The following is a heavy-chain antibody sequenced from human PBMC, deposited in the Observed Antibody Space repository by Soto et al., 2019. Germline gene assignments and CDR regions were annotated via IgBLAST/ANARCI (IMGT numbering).Heavy chain of an antibody. CDR3: ARQSYDAARSFDY. D-gene: IGHD3-22*01. CDR2: IYYSGST. V-gene: IGHV4-59*08. Sequence: PSETLSLTCTVSGGSISSYYWSWIRQPPGKGLEWIGYIYYSGSTNYNPSLKSRVTISVDTSKNQFSLKLSSVTAADTAVYYCARQSYDAARSFDYWGQGTLVTVSS. J-gene: IGHJ4*02. CDR1: GGSISSYY.